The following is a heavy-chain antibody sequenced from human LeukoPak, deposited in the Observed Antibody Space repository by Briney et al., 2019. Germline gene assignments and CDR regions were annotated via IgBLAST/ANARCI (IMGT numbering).Heavy chain of an antibody. CDR1: GGSFSGYY. J-gene: IGHJ4*02. D-gene: IGHD6-6*01. Sequence: SETLSLTCAVYGGSFSGYYWSWIRQPPGKGLEWIGEINHSGSTNYNSSLKSRVTISVDTSKNQFSLKLSSVTAADTAVYYCARRWRIAAPVGGYFDYWGQGTLVTVSS. CDR3: ARRWRIAAPVGGYFDY. CDR2: INHSGST. V-gene: IGHV4-34*01.